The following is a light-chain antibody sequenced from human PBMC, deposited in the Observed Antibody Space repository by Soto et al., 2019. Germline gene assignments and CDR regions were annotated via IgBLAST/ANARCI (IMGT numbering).Light chain of an antibody. J-gene: IGKJ4*01. CDR1: QSVSSSN. CDR3: QQYGVSQGP. CDR2: GAS. V-gene: IGKV3-20*01. Sequence: EIVLTQSPGTLSLSPVAIATLSFMASQSVSSSNLAWYQQKPGQAPRLLIYGASSRATDIPDRFSGSGSGTDFTLTISRLEPEDFAVYYCQQYGVSQGPFGGGTKVDIK.